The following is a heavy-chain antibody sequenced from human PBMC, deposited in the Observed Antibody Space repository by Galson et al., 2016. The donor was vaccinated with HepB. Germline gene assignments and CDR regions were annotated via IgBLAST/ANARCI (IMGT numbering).Heavy chain of an antibody. Sequence: YLRLSCAVSGFSFNESDIHWVRQAPGKGLEWIGHISSKFKNYSTGQAASVKGRFAIPREDSKNAAYLHMNSLKREDTAVYYCSRRRSSCSSGFDYWGQGTLVTV. CDR3: SRRRSSCSSGFDY. CDR1: GFSFNESD. J-gene: IGHJ4*02. D-gene: IGHD6-6*01. V-gene: IGHV3-73*01. CDR2: ISSKFKNYST.